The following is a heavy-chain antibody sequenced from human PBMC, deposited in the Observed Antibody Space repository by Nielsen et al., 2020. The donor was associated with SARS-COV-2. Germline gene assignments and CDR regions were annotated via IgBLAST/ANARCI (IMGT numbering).Heavy chain of an antibody. CDR1: GFTFSSYG. CDR2: ISYDGSNK. J-gene: IGHJ4*02. D-gene: IGHD6-13*01. V-gene: IGHV3-30*18. Sequence: GESLKISCAASGFTFSSYGMHWVRQAPGKGLEWVAVISYDGSNKYCADSVKGRFTISRDNSKNTLYLQMNSLRAEDTAVYYCAKDGGSSWYRAFHYFDYWGQGTLVTVSS. CDR3: AKDGGSSWYRAFHYFDY.